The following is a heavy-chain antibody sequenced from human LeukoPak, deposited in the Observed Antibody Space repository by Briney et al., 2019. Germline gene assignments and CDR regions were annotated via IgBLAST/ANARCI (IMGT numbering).Heavy chain of an antibody. CDR1: GFTFSTYD. J-gene: IGHJ4*02. CDR2: ISYDGSNK. CDR3: ARDPRTSRTRYYDSSEFDY. V-gene: IGHV3-30*04. Sequence: GGSLRLSCAASGFTFSTYDMHWVRQAPGKGLEWVALISYDGSNKYSADSVKGRFTISRDNSKKTLYLQMNSLRDEDTAVYYCARDPRTSRTRYYDSSEFDYWGQGTLVTVSS. D-gene: IGHD3-22*01.